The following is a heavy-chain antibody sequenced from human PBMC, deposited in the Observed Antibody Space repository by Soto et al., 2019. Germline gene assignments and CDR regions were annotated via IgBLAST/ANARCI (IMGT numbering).Heavy chain of an antibody. CDR2: ISYDGSNK. D-gene: IGHD4-17*01. V-gene: IGHV3-30-3*01. J-gene: IGHJ4*02. CDR1: GFTFSSYA. CDR3: ARAEFREFYGEKLGPDY. Sequence: LRLSCAASGFTFSSYAMHWVRQAPGKGLEWVAVISYDGSNKYYADSVKGRFTISRDNSKNTLYLQMNSLRAEDTAVYYCARAEFREFYGEKLGPDYWGQGTLVTVSS.